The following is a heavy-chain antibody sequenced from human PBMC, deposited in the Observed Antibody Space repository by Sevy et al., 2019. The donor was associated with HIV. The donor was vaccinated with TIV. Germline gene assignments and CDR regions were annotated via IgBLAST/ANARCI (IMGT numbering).Heavy chain of an antibody. J-gene: IGHJ4*02. V-gene: IGHV1-24*01. D-gene: IGHD3-22*01. CDR3: ATTKDYYDSSGYPFDY. CDR1: GYTLAKFS. Sequence: ASVKVSCKVSGYTLAKFSIHWVRQAPGKGLEWMTSFDPEDGDPEDGKTIYAQKFLGRVSMTEDTSTDTVYMELSSLRSDDTAVYYSATTKDYYDSSGYPFDYWGQGTLVTVSS. CDR2: FDPEDGDPEDGKT.